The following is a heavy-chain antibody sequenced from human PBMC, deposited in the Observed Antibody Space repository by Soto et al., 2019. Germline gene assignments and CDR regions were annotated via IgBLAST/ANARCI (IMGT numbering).Heavy chain of an antibody. V-gene: IGHV3-23*01. J-gene: IGHJ4*02. CDR1: GLTFASYA. CDR3: AQDYRRPSISPGDDGYSDY. Sequence: GGSLRLSCAASGLTFASYAMSWVRQAPGKGLEWVSAISGSGDTTYHADSVKGRFTISRDNSKNTLYLQMNSLRVEDTSVYYCAQDYRRPSISPGDDGYSDYWGQGALVTVSS. CDR2: ISGSGDTT. D-gene: IGHD3-16*01.